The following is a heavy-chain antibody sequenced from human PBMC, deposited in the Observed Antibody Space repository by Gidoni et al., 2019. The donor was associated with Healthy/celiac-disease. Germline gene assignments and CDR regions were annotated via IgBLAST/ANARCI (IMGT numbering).Heavy chain of an antibody. CDR1: GGPISSGDYY. J-gene: IGHJ5*02. V-gene: IGHV4-30-4*01. CDR2: IYYSGST. CDR3: AREGMTTVTTGDP. Sequence: QVQLQESGPGLGKPSQTLSLTCTVSGGPISSGDYYWSWIRQPPGKGLEWIGYIYYSGSTYYNPSLKSRVTISVDTSKNQFSRKLSSVTAADTAVYYCAREGMTTVTTGDPWGQGTLVTVSS. D-gene: IGHD4-17*01.